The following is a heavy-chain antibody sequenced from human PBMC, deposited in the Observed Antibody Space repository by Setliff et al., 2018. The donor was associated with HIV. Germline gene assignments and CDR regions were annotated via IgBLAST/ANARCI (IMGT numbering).Heavy chain of an antibody. Sequence: GSLRLSCAASGFTFSSYGMHWVRQAPGKGLEWVAVIWYDGSNKYYADSVKGRFTISRDNSKNTLYLQMNSLRAEDTAVYYCARSVIGYYYYGMDVWGQGTTVTVSS. D-gene: IGHD3-10*01. J-gene: IGHJ6*02. CDR1: GFTFSSYG. V-gene: IGHV3-30*19. CDR3: ARSVIGYYYYGMDV. CDR2: IWYDGSNK.